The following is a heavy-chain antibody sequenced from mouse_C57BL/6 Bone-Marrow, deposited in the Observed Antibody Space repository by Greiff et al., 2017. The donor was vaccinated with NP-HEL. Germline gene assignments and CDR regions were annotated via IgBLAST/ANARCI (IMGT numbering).Heavy chain of an antibody. V-gene: IGHV1-26*01. D-gene: IGHD2-3*01. CDR3: ARDGVDGYFWGPSSFDV. J-gene: IGHJ1*03. Sequence: EVQLQQSGPELVKPGASVKISCKASGYTFTDYYMNWVKQSHGKSLEWIGDINPNNGGTSYNQKFKGKATLTVDKSSSTAYMELRSLTSEDSAVYYCARDGVDGYFWGPSSFDVWGTGTTVTVSS. CDR2: INPNNGGT. CDR1: GYTFTDYY.